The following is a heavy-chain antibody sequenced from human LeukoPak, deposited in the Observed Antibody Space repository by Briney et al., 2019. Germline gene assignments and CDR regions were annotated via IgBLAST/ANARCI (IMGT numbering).Heavy chain of an antibody. CDR1: GGSFSSGSYY. J-gene: IGHJ4*02. CDR3: ARDSYGDYLFDY. Sequence: SETLSLTCTVSGGSFSSGSYYWSWNGQPPGKGLEWIGYIYYSGSTNYNPSLKSRVTISVDTSKNQFSLKLSSVTAADTAVYYCARDSYGDYLFDYWGQGTLVTVSS. D-gene: IGHD4-17*01. V-gene: IGHV4-61*01. CDR2: IYYSGST.